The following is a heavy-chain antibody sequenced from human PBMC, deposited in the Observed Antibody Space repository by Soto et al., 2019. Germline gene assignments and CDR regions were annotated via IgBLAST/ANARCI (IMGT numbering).Heavy chain of an antibody. V-gene: IGHV1-18*01. Sequence: QVQLVQSGAEVKKPGASVKVSCKASGYTFTSYGISWVRQAPGQGLEWMGWISAYNGNTNYAQKLQGRVTMTTDTXXSTADMERRSLRSDDTAVYYCARYGSGSYLHGMDVWGQGTTVTVSS. CDR1: GYTFTSYG. CDR3: ARYGSGSYLHGMDV. CDR2: ISAYNGNT. J-gene: IGHJ6*02. D-gene: IGHD3-10*01.